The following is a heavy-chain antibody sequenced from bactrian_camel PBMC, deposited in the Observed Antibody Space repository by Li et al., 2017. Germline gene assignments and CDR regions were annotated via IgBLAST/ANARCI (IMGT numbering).Heavy chain of an antibody. CDR1: GSTSMYWW. CDR2: MYSDGSNT. J-gene: IGHJ6*01. Sequence: VQLVESGGGLVQPGGSLRLSCSAGGSTSMYWWMGWVRQGPGKGLEWVSSMYSDGSNTYYADSVKGRFTISRDNAKNMVTLQMNSLKSEDTALYYCATDPTLILVAGGSVFGHWGQGTQVTVS. D-gene: IGHD6*01. V-gene: IGHV3S6*01. CDR3: ATDPTLILVAGGSVFGH.